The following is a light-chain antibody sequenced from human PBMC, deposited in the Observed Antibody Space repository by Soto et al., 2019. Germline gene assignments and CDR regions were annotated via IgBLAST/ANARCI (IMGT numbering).Light chain of an antibody. V-gene: IGKV3-15*01. CDR3: QQYNNWLRGT. CDR2: GAS. J-gene: IGKJ1*01. Sequence: EIVMTQSPATLSVSPGERATLYCRASQSVSSNLAWYQQKPGQAPRLLIYGASTRATGIPARFSGSGSGTEFTLTISSLQSEYFAVYYCQQYNNWLRGTFGQGTKLEIK. CDR1: QSVSSN.